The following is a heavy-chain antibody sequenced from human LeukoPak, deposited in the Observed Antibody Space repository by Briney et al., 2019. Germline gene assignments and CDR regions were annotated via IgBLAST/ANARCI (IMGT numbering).Heavy chain of an antibody. Sequence: GGSLRLSCAASGFTFSRFSMHWVRHVPGKGLVWVSRISADGSSTNYADSVKGRFTISRDNSKNMSFLQMNSLRAEDTAVYYCAQSGGTDVWGQGTTVTVSS. J-gene: IGHJ6*02. CDR2: ISADGSST. CDR3: AQSGGTDV. V-gene: IGHV3-74*01. CDR1: GFTFSRFS.